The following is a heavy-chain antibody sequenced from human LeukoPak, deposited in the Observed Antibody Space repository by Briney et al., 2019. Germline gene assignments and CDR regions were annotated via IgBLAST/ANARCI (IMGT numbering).Heavy chain of an antibody. V-gene: IGHV3-23*01. CDR3: AKGQETESRLDS. J-gene: IGHJ4*02. Sequence: GGSLRLSCAASGFTFNIYTMYWVRQAPGKGLEWVSGIRHSDGNTYYADPVKGRFTISSDKSKNILFLQMNSLRAEDTALYYCAKGQETESRLDSWGQGTLVTVSS. CDR1: GFTFNIYT. D-gene: IGHD1-1*01. CDR2: IRHSDGNT.